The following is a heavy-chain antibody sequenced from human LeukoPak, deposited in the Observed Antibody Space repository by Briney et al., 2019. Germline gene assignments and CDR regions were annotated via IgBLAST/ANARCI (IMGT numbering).Heavy chain of an antibody. CDR3: ASGFGGVIVTPLGY. CDR1: GFTFSSYA. Sequence: GGSLRLSCAASGFTFSSYAMSWVRQAPGKGLEWVSAISGSGGSTYYADSVKGRFTISRDNSKNTLYLQMNSLRAEDTAVYYCASGFGGVIVTPLGYWGQGTLVTVSS. V-gene: IGHV3-23*01. J-gene: IGHJ4*02. D-gene: IGHD3-16*02. CDR2: ISGSGGST.